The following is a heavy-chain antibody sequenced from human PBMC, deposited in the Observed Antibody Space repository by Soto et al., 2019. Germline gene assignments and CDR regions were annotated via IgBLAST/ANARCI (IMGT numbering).Heavy chain of an antibody. D-gene: IGHD3-22*01. CDR2: ISSSSSYI. J-gene: IGHJ6*02. CDR1: VFTFSSYW. V-gene: IGHV3-21*01. CDR3: ARSPYYYDSSGYYYYGMDV. Sequence: GGSLRLSCEASVFTFSSYWMTWVRQAPGKGLDWVSSISSSSSYIYYADSVKGRFTISRDNSKNTLYLQMNSLRAEDTAVYYCARSPYYYDSSGYYYYGMDVWGQGTTVTVSS.